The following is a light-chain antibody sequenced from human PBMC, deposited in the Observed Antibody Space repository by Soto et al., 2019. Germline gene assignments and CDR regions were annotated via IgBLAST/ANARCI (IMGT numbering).Light chain of an antibody. J-gene: IGKJ1*01. CDR1: QSVSTS. V-gene: IGKV3-20*01. CDR2: GAS. Sequence: EVVLTQSPGTLSLSPGKRATLSYRASQSVSTSVGWYQQKPGQAPRLLIYGASNRATGIPDRFSGSGSGTDFTLTISRLEPEDFAVYYCQQYDRSPRTFGQGTKVEIK. CDR3: QQYDRSPRT.